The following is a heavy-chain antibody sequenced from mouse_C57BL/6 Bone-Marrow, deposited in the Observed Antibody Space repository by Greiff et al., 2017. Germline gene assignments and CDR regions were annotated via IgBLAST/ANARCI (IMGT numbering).Heavy chain of an antibody. V-gene: IGHV1-64*01. J-gene: IGHJ4*01. CDR3: ARSYDYDYYTMDN. Sequence: QVQLQQPGAELVKPGASVKLSCKASGYTFTNYWLHWVKQRPGQGLEWIGLMHPNGGSPDYNEKFKSEATLSVDKSSRTAYMELSSLTSEDSAVYYCARSYDYDYYTMDNWGQGTSVTVSS. CDR1: GYTFTNYW. CDR2: MHPNGGSP. D-gene: IGHD2-4*01.